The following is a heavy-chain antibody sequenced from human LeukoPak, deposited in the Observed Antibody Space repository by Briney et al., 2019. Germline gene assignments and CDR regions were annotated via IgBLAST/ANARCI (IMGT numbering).Heavy chain of an antibody. D-gene: IGHD5-12*01. V-gene: IGHV3-74*01. J-gene: IGHJ4*02. CDR3: ANLGGCSSYGYRHFDY. Sequence: GGSLRLSCVASGFTFSDYWMHWVRQAPGKGLVWVSRIDPDGTTPTYADSVKGRFTISRDNAKNTLFLQMNSLRAEDTAMYYCANLGGCSSYGYRHFDYWGQGSLVTVTS. CDR1: GFTFSDYW. CDR2: IDPDGTTP.